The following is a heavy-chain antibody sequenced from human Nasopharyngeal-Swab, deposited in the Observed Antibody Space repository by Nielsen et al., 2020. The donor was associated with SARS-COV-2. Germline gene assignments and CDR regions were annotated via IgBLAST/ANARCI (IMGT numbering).Heavy chain of an antibody. J-gene: IGHJ6*02. D-gene: IGHD1-26*01. CDR3: ARDPVSGGSYPSYYYYGMDV. Sequence: GGSLRLSCVVSGFTFSNFWMSWVRQAPGKGLEWVANIKEDGSDEYYVDSVKGRFTISRDNAKNSLYLQMHRLRADDTGVYYCARDPVSGGSYPSYYYYGMDVWGQGATVTVSS. CDR1: GFTFSNFW. CDR2: IKEDGSDE. V-gene: IGHV3-7*01.